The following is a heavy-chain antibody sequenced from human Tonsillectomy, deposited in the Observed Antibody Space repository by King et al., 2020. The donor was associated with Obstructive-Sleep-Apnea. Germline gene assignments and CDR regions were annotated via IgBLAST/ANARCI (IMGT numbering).Heavy chain of an antibody. D-gene: IGHD4/OR15-4a*01. CDR2: IYHSWST. J-gene: IGHJ4*02. V-gene: IGHV4-4*02. CDR1: GCSISNSNW. CDR3: ARVFPGADCFDY. Sequence: QLQESGPGLVKPSGTLSLTCAVSGCSISNSNWVSWVRQPPGKGLGWIGEIYHSWSTNYNPSLKSRVTISVDKSKNQFSLKLSSVTAADTALYYCARVFPGADCFDYWGQGTLVTVSS.